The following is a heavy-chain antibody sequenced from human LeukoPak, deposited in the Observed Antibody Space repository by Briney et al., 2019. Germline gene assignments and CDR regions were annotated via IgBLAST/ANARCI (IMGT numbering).Heavy chain of an antibody. CDR3: ARDCSSTSCYRGGFDP. Sequence: GGSLRLFCAASGFTFSSYWMSWVRQAPGKGLEWVASIKQDGSENYYVDSVKGRFTISRDNAKNSLYLQMNSLRAEDTAVYYCARDCSSTSCYRGGFDPWGQGTLVTVSS. CDR2: IKQDGSEN. V-gene: IGHV3-7*01. D-gene: IGHD2-2*02. J-gene: IGHJ5*02. CDR1: GFTFSSYW.